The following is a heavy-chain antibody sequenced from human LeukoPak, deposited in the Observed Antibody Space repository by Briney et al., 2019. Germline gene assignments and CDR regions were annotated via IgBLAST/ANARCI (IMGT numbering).Heavy chain of an antibody. D-gene: IGHD6-19*01. V-gene: IGHV4-59*01. J-gene: IGHJ4*02. Sequence: SETLSLTCGVSGGSIDITNYWSWIRQPPGKGLEWIGYIYYSGSTHYNPSLKSRAAISVDTSKNHFSLKLSSVTAADTAVYYCARVLAVAGTPFDYWGQGTLFAVSS. CDR2: IYYSGST. CDR3: ARVLAVAGTPFDY. CDR1: GGSIDITNY.